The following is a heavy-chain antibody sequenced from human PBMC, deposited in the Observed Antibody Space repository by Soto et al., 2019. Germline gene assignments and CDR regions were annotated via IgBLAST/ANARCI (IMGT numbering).Heavy chain of an antibody. CDR3: ANSGWSFDY. CDR1: GFTVSSNY. CDR2: IYSGGST. V-gene: IGHV3-66*01. D-gene: IGHD6-19*01. Sequence: EVQLVESGGGLVQPGGSLRLSCAASGFTVSSNYMSWVRQAPGKGLEWVSVIYSGGSTYYADSVKGRFTIPRDNSKNTLYLQMTRLRAEDTAVVYCANSGWSFDYWGQGTLVTVSS. J-gene: IGHJ4*02.